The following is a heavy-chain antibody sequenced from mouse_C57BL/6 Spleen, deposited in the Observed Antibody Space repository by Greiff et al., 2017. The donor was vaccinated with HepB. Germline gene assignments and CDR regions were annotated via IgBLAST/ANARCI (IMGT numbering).Heavy chain of an antibody. CDR1: GYTFTSYW. Sequence: VQLQQPGAELVRPGTSVKLSCKASGYTFTSYWMHWVKQRPGQGLEWIGVIDPSDSYTNYNQKFKGKATLTVDTSSSTAYMQLSSLTSEDSAVYYCARSYGSDWYFDVWGTGTTVTVSS. J-gene: IGHJ1*03. V-gene: IGHV1-59*01. CDR2: IDPSDSYT. D-gene: IGHD1-1*01. CDR3: ARSYGSDWYFDV.